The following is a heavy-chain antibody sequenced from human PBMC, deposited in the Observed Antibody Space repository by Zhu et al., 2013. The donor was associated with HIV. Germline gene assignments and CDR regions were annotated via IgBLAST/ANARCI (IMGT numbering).Heavy chain of an antibody. V-gene: IGHV1-69*01. CDR1: GGTFSSYA. J-gene: IGHJ4*02. CDR3: AIGQVPRRNIVVVTALHIDY. D-gene: IGHD2-21*02. CDR2: IIPIFGTA. Sequence: QVQLVQSGAEVKKPGSSVKVSCKASGGTFSSYAISWVRQAPGQGLEWMGGIIPIFGTANYAQKFQGRVTITADESTSTAYMELSSLRSEDTAVYYCAIGQVPRRNIVVVTALHIDYWGQGTLVTVSS.